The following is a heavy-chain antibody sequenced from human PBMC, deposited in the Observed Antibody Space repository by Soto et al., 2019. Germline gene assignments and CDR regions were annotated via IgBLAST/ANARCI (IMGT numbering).Heavy chain of an antibody. CDR1: GGSINSYY. J-gene: IGHJ4*02. D-gene: IGHD1-26*01. Sequence: QVQLQESGPGLVKPSETLSLTCTVSGGSINSYYWSWIRQPPGKGLEWIGYIYYSGSTNYNPSLKSRVTISVDTSKNQSSLKLSSVTAADTAVYYCARRYGGNFDYWGQGTLVTVSS. CDR3: ARRYGGNFDY. CDR2: IYYSGST. V-gene: IGHV4-59*01.